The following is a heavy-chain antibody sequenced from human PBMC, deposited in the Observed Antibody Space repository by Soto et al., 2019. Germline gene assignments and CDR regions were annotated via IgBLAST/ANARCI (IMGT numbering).Heavy chain of an antibody. J-gene: IGHJ5*02. CDR3: ARGVDP. V-gene: IGHV4-31*03. CDR2: IFYSGTT. Sequence: QVQLQESGPGLVKPSQTLSLTCTVSGGSISSGGYYWSWIRQHPGKGLEWIGYIFYSGTTYYNPSLKGRVTISEDTSRTHSPRRLGSGTPANTAVYSGARGVDPWGRGTLAT. CDR1: GGSISSGGYY.